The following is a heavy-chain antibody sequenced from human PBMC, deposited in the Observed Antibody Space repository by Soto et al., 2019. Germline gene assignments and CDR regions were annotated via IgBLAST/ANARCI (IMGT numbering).Heavy chain of an antibody. J-gene: IGHJ4*02. Sequence: QVQLVQSGAEVKKPGASVKVSCKASGYTFTGYYMHWVRQAPGQGLEWMGWINPNSGGTNYAQKCQGWVTTTRDTSLSTAYLELSRLRSDDTAVYYCARGPTYYDFWSGYYTGWDYWGQGTLVTVSS. CDR2: INPNSGGT. CDR3: ARGPTYYDFWSGYYTGWDY. V-gene: IGHV1-2*04. D-gene: IGHD3-3*01. CDR1: GYTFTGYY.